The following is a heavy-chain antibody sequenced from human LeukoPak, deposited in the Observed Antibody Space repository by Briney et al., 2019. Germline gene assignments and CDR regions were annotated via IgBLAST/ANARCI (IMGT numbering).Heavy chain of an antibody. CDR1: GFTFSSFG. V-gene: IGHV3-23*01. CDR3: AKSPTAYDYYDY. J-gene: IGHJ4*02. Sequence: PGGSLRLSCAASGFTFSSFGLSWVRQAPGQGLEWVSAISRSCGSTYYADSVKGRFTISRDNSKTTLYLQMNSLRAEDTALYYCAKSPTAYDYYDYWGQGTLVTVSS. CDR2: ISRSCGST. D-gene: IGHD5-12*01.